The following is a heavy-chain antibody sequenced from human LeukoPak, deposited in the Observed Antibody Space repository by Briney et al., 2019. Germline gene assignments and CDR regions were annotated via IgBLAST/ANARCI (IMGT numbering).Heavy chain of an antibody. CDR2: TYYRSKWSN. D-gene: IGHD3-22*01. CDR3: ARYYYDSRGYYYYYFDY. J-gene: IGHJ4*02. Sequence: SQTLSLTCAISGDSVSSNSAAWNWIRQSPSRGLEWLGRTYYRSKWSNDYAVSVKSRITINPDTSRNQFSLQLNSVTPGDTAVYYRARYYYDSRGYYYYYFDYWGQGTLVTVSS. V-gene: IGHV6-1*01. CDR1: GDSVSSNSAA.